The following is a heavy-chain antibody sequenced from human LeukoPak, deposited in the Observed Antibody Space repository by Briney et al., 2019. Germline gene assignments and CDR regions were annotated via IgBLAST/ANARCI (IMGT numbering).Heavy chain of an antibody. CDR1: GFTFNTHS. CDR2: MSDDSSLI. CDR3: VSTKSNNVGHLVY. J-gene: IGHJ4*02. Sequence: GGSLRLSCAASGFTFNTHSMNWVRQAPGKGLEWVSYMSDDSSLIYYADSVKGRFTISRDNAKNSLCLQMNSLRVEDTAVYYCVSTKSNNVGHLVYWGQGTLVTDTS. V-gene: IGHV3-48*01. D-gene: IGHD1/OR15-1a*01.